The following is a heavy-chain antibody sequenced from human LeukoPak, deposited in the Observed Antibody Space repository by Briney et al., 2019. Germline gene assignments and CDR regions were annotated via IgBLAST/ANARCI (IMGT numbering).Heavy chain of an antibody. CDR2: IYYSGST. D-gene: IGHD1-26*01. Sequence: PSETLSLTCSVSGGSISSVSYYWGWLRPPPGKGLEWIGSIYYSGSTYYNPSLKSRVTVSVDTSKNQFYLRLSSVTAADTAVYYCASLGRGGSYYYYFGMDVWGQGTTVIVSS. CDR3: ASLGRGGSYYYYFGMDV. V-gene: IGHV4-39*01. J-gene: IGHJ6*02. CDR1: GGSISSVSYY.